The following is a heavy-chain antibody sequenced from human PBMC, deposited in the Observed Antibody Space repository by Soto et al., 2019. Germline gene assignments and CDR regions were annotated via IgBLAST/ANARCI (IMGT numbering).Heavy chain of an antibody. D-gene: IGHD3-3*01. CDR2: IYYSGST. V-gene: IGHV4-59*01. CDR1: GGSISSYY. CDR3: ARGGMMYYGCWSGYHTRWAFDY. J-gene: IGHJ4*02. Sequence: QVQLQESGPGLVKPSETLSLTCTVSGGSISSYYWSWIRQPPGKGLEWIGYIYYSGSTNYNPSLMLRVPMSVDTSKNQLALQLSSVTAAGTAVNYCARGGMMYYGCWSGYHTRWAFDYWGQGTLVTVSS.